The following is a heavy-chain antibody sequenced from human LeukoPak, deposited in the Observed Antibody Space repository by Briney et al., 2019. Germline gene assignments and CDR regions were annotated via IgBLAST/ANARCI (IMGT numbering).Heavy chain of an antibody. Sequence: SETLSLTCAVYGGSFSGYYWSWIRQPPGKGLEWIGEINHSGSTYYNPSLKSRVTISVDTSKNQFSLKLSSVTAADTAVYYCARHLGSYYYDSSGHLDYWGQGTLVTVSS. CDR1: GGSFSGYY. J-gene: IGHJ4*02. CDR2: INHSGST. CDR3: ARHLGSYYYDSSGHLDY. D-gene: IGHD3-22*01. V-gene: IGHV4-34*01.